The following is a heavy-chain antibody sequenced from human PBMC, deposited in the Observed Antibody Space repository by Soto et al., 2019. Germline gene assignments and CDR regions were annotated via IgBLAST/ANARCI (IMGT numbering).Heavy chain of an antibody. Sequence: PGGSLRLSCAAAGFTFSSYWMSWVRQAPGKGLEWVANIKPDGSEKWYVDSVKGRFTISRDNAKNSLYLQMNSLRVEDTAVYYWARAVGSYDAFDIWGQGTMVTVSS. J-gene: IGHJ3*02. CDR1: GFTFSSYW. CDR3: ARAVGSYDAFDI. V-gene: IGHV3-7*04. CDR2: IKPDGSEK. D-gene: IGHD1-26*01.